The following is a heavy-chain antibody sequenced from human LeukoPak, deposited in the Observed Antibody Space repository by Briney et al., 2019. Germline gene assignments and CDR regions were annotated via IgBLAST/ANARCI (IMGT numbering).Heavy chain of an antibody. CDR3: ARAEYYYYGMDV. V-gene: IGHV1-18*04. CDR1: GYTFTSYY. J-gene: IGHJ6*02. CDR2: ISAYNGNT. Sequence: ASVKVSCKASGYTFTSYYMHWVRQAPGQGLEWMGWISAYNGNTNYAQKLQGRVTMTTDTSTSTAYMELRSLRSDDTAVYYCARAEYYYYGMDVWGQGTTVTVSS.